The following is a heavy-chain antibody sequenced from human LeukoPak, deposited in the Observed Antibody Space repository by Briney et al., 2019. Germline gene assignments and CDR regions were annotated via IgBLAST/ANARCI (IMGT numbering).Heavy chain of an antibody. CDR2: ISAYKGNT. J-gene: IGHJ6*03. CDR1: GYTLTSYG. D-gene: IGHD2-2*01. V-gene: IGHV1-18*01. Sequence: ASVKVSCKASGYTLTSYGISWVRQAPGQGLEWMGCISAYKGNTRYAQKLQGRVTMTTDSSTSTAYMELRSLRSDDTAVYYCARGPIIDIVVIPAAADYYHMDVWGKGTTVTVSS. CDR3: ARGPIIDIVVIPAAADYYHMDV.